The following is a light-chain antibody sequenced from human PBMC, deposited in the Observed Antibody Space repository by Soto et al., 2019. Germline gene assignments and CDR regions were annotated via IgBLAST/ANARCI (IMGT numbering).Light chain of an antibody. CDR3: QHYNNWPRT. CDR1: QSVSSN. V-gene: IGKV3-15*01. J-gene: IGKJ1*01. Sequence: EIVMTQSPATLSVSPGERATLSCRASQSVSSNLAWYQQKPGQAPRLLTRATGIPARFSCSGSGTEFTLTISSLQSEDFAVYYCQHYNNWPRTFGQGTKVEI.